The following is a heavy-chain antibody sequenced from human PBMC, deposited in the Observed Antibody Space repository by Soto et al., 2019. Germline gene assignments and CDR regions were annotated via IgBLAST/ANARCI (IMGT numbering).Heavy chain of an antibody. CDR2: IKQDGSEK. Sequence: GGSLRLSCAASGFTFSSYWMSWVRQAPGKGLEWVANIKQDGSEKYYVDSVKGRFTISRDNAKNSLYLQMNSLRAEDTAVYYCAFGSGSLYSGDPYYFDYWGQGTLVTVSS. J-gene: IGHJ4*02. CDR3: AFGSGSLYSGDPYYFDY. D-gene: IGHD3-10*01. V-gene: IGHV3-7*05. CDR1: GFTFSSYW.